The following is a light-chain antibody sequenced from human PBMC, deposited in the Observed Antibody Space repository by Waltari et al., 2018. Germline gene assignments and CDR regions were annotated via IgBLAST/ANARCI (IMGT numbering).Light chain of an antibody. J-gene: IGKJ4*01. CDR3: QQYNSYPPT. CDR1: NGIAYY. CDR2: GAS. Sequence: DIRLTQSPSSLSASVGDRVTITCRASNGIAYYLAWFQQKPGQAPKPLIFGASSLQSGVPWRFSGGGSETFFTLTINDLQPEDFATYYCQQYNSYPPTFGGGTRV. V-gene: IGKV1-16*01.